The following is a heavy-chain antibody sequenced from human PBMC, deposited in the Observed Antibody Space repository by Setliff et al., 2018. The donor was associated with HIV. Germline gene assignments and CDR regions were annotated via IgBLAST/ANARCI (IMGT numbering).Heavy chain of an antibody. CDR1: GYTFSSSHD. Sequence: SVKVSCKPSGYTFSSSHDLHWVRQVPGQGLEWMGMIIPMYNIPAYAQKFQGRVTFTTDESTSTAYMELSSLRSEDTAVYYCARVVGYCSGGSCYSGWYFDLWGRGTLVTSPQ. CDR2: IIPMYNIP. D-gene: IGHD2-15*01. V-gene: IGHV1-69*05. J-gene: IGHJ2*01. CDR3: ARVVGYCSGGSCYSGWYFDL.